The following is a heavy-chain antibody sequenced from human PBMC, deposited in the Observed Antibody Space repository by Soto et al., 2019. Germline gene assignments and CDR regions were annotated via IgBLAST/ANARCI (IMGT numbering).Heavy chain of an antibody. CDR1: GFAFSGSA. V-gene: IGHV3-73*01. CDR3: TRHNLALEPPIDY. D-gene: IGHD3-3*02. Sequence: PGGSLRLSCAASGFAFSGSAIHWVRQASGKGLEWVGRIRSKTNNYATSYAESVKGRFTISRDDSKNMAYLQMNSLRTEDTAVYYCTRHNLALEPPIDYWGQGTLVTVSS. CDR2: IRSKTNNYAT. J-gene: IGHJ4*02.